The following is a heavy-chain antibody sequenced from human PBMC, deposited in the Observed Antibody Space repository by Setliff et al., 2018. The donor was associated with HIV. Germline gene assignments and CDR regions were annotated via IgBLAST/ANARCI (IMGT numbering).Heavy chain of an antibody. D-gene: IGHD4-17*01. CDR3: ATLRRDHDSYGEYRDDVFDI. J-gene: IGHJ3*02. V-gene: IGHV4-4*07. Sequence: SETLSLTCTVSGGSISSYYWNWIRQPAGKGLEWIGRIYTIGITNYNPSLKSRVTMSVETSKNQFSLKLSSVTAADTAVYYCATLRRDHDSYGEYRDDVFDIWGQGTMVTVSS. CDR2: IYTIGIT. CDR1: GGSISSYY.